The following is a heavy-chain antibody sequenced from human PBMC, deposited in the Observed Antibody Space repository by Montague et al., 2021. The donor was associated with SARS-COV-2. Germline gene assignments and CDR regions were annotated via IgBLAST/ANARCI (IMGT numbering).Heavy chain of an antibody. CDR1: GGSISSYY. Sequence: SETLSLTCSVSGGSISSYYWSWIRQPAGKGLGWIGRIYTSGSTNFNPSLKSRVTISVDTSKNQFSLKLSSVTAADTAVYYCARDVGVPLAPPYSWFDPWGQGTLVTVPS. CDR2: IYTSGST. J-gene: IGHJ5*02. CDR3: ARDVGVPLAPPYSWFDP. V-gene: IGHV4-4*07. D-gene: IGHD2-2*01.